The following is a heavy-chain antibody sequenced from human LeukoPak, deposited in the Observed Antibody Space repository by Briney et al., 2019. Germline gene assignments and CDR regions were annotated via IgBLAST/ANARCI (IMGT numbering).Heavy chain of an antibody. CDR2: IYYSGST. CDR3: ARPATGNYALDY. V-gene: IGHV4-59*08. D-gene: IGHD4-11*01. Sequence: PSETLSLTCTVSGGSISSYYWSWIRQPPGKGLEWIGYIYYSGSTNYNPSLKSRVTISVDTSKNQFSLKLSSVTAADTAVYFCARPATGNYALDYWGQGTLVTVSS. CDR1: GGSISSYY. J-gene: IGHJ4*02.